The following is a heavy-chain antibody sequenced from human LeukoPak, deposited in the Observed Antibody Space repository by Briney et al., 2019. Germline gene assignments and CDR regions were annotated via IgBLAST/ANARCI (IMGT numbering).Heavy chain of an antibody. CDR1: GFTFNTYA. CDR2: ISGSAAST. V-gene: IGHV3-23*01. CDR3: ARPVRIAANV. D-gene: IGHD6-13*01. J-gene: IGHJ4*02. Sequence: GGSLRLSCAASGFTFNTYAMTWVRQAPGKGLEWVSSISGSAASTYYADSVKGRFTISRDSSKNTLYLQMNSLRAEDTAIYYCARPVRIAANVWGQGTLVTVSS.